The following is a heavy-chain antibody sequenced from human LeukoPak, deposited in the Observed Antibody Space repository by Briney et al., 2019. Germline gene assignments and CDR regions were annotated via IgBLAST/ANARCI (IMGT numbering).Heavy chain of an antibody. J-gene: IGHJ4*02. D-gene: IGHD3-22*01. CDR2: IYYSGST. Sequence: PSETLSLTCTVSGGSISSGGYYWSWIHQHPGQGLEWIGYIYYSGSTYYNPSLKSRVTISVDTSKNQFSLKLSSVTAADTAVYYCARVYYYDSSGFESWGQGTLVTVSS. CDR1: GGSISSGGYY. CDR3: ARVYYYDSSGFES. V-gene: IGHV4-31*03.